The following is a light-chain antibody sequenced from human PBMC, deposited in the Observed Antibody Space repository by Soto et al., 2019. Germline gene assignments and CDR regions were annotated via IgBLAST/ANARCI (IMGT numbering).Light chain of an antibody. CDR2: GAS. V-gene: IGKV3-20*01. CDR1: QSVSSSY. J-gene: IGKJ1*01. CDR3: QQYGSSPAT. Sequence: EIVLTQSPGTLSLSPGERATLSCRAGQSVSSSYLAWYQQKPGQAPRLLIYGASSRAIGIPDRFSGSGSGTDFTLTISRLEPEDFAVYYCQQYGSSPATFGQGTKVDIK.